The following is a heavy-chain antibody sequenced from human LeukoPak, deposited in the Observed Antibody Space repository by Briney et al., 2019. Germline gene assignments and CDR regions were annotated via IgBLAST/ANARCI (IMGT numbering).Heavy chain of an antibody. V-gene: IGHV3-48*04. CDR1: GFTFSSYS. CDR2: ISSSSSTI. Sequence: GGSLRLSCAASGFTFSSYSMNWVRQAPGKGREWVSYISSSSSTIYYADSVKGRFTISRDNAKNSLYLQMNSLRAEDTAVYYCAREVPYYYDSSGPPGWFDPWAREPWSPSPQ. CDR3: AREVPYYYDSSGPPGWFDP. D-gene: IGHD3-22*01. J-gene: IGHJ5*02.